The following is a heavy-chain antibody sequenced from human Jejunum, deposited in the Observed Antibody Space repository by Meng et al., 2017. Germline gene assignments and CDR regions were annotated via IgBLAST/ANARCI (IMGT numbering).Heavy chain of an antibody. Sequence: GESLKISCAASGFRLNNYVMHWVRQAPGKGLEWVADSWFDGSKEYYADSVKGRFTISRDNSKNTLYLQMNSLRAEDTAVYYCARDGGGWEVPPDYWGQGTPVTVSS. V-gene: IGHV3-33*01. J-gene: IGHJ4*02. CDR3: ARDGGGWEVPPDY. CDR2: SWFDGSKE. D-gene: IGHD3-16*01. CDR1: GFRLNNYV.